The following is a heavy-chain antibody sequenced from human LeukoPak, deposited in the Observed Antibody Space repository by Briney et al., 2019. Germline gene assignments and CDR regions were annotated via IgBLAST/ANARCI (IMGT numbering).Heavy chain of an antibody. V-gene: IGHV4-30-2*01. D-gene: IGHD2-21*01. CDR3: ARVMDGGFDY. Sequence: SQTLSLTCAVSGGSISSGGYSWSWIRQPPGKGLEWIGYIYHSGSTYYNPSLKSRVTISVDRSKNQFSLKLGSVTAADTAVYYCARVMDGGFDYWGQGTLVTVSS. J-gene: IGHJ4*02. CDR1: GGSISSGGYS. CDR2: IYHSGST.